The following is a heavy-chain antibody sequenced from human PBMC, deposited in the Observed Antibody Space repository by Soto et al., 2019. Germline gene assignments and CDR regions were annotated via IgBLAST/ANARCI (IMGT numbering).Heavy chain of an antibody. Sequence: QVQLVQSGAEVKKPGSSVKVSCKASGGTFSSYAISWVRQAPGQGLEWMGGIIPIFGTANYAQKFQGRVKITADESTSKAYRGLSSLRSEDTAVYFWGGGGGGQIDYWGQGTLVTVSS. CDR2: IIPIFGTA. CDR1: GGTFSSYA. J-gene: IGHJ4*02. CDR3: GGGGGGQIDY. V-gene: IGHV1-69*12. D-gene: IGHD3-16*01.